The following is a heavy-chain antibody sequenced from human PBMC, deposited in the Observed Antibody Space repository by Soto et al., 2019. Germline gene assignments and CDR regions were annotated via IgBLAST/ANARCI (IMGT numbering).Heavy chain of an antibody. CDR2: TSYDGSNK. CDR1: GFTFRSYV. CDR3: ARWGTTGGLDV. D-gene: IGHD3-16*01. Sequence: QVQLVESWGGVVQPGTSLRLSCVGSGFTFRSYVIHWVRQAPGKGLEWVALTSYDGSNKDYGASVKGRFTISRDNSRNTVDLQMDSLRREDTALYYCARWGTTGGLDVWGQGTLVSVSS. J-gene: IGHJ1*01. V-gene: IGHV3-30*19.